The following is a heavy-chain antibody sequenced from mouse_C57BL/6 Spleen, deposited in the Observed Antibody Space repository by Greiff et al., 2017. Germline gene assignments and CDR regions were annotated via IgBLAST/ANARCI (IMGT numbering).Heavy chain of an antibody. CDR2: IDPSDSYT. Sequence: QVQLQQPGAELVMPGASVKLSCKASGYTFTSYWMHWVKQRPGQGLEWIGEIDPSDSYTNYNQKFKGKSTLTVDKSSSTAYMQLSSLTSEDSAVYYCARGELGPYYFDYWGQGTTLTVSS. CDR1: GYTFTSYW. D-gene: IGHD4-1*01. J-gene: IGHJ2*01. V-gene: IGHV1-69*01. CDR3: ARGELGPYYFDY.